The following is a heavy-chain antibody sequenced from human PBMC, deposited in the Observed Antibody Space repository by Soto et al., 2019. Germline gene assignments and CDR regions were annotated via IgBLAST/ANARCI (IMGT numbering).Heavy chain of an antibody. D-gene: IGHD3-9*01. CDR1: VFTFSDYY. CDR2: ISSSSSYT. J-gene: IGHJ6*02. CDR3: AKPYYDIFTGPPIFDYYGMEV. Sequence: GGSLRLSCAASVFTFSDYYMRWIRQSPGKGLEWVSYISSSSSYTNYADSVKGRFTISRDNSKNTLYLQMNSLRAEDTAVYYCAKPYYDIFTGPPIFDYYGMEVWGQGTPVTLSS. V-gene: IGHV3-11*03.